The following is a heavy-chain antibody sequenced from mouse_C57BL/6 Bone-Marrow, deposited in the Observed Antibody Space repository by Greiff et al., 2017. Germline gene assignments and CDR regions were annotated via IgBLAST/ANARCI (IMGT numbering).Heavy chain of an antibody. V-gene: IGHV14-2*01. D-gene: IGHD1-1*01. CDR1: GFNIKDYY. Sequence: VQLQQSGAELVKPGASVKLSCTASGFNIKDYYIHWVKQRTEQGLEGIGRIDPEDGETKYAPKFQDKATITAYTSSNTAYLQLSSLTSEDTAVYYCTRSLIYYGTNYWGQGTTLTVSS. CDR2: IDPEDGET. J-gene: IGHJ2*01. CDR3: TRSLIYYGTNY.